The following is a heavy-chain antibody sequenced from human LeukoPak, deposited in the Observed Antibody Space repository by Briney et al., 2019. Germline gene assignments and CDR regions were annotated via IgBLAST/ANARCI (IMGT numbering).Heavy chain of an antibody. CDR1: GFTFNNYW. J-gene: IGHJ4*02. V-gene: IGHV3-7*01. D-gene: IGHD6-19*01. Sequence: GGSLRLSCAGTGFTFNNYWMNWVRQAPGKGLEWVANIKEDGSQIYYVDSVKGRFAISRDNAKNSVYLQMNSLRAEDTAVYYCAGSSGWIFDYWGQGTLVAVSS. CDR3: AGSSGWIFDY. CDR2: IKEDGSQI.